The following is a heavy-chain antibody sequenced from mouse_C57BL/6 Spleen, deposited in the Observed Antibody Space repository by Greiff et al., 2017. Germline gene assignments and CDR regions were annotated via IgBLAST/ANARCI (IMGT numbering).Heavy chain of an antibody. D-gene: IGHD2-3*01. CDR3: ARGGYSGDYAMDY. CDR2: ISSGSSTI. CDR1: GFTFSDYG. V-gene: IGHV5-17*03. Sequence: EVKLEESGGGLVKPGGSLTLSCAASGFTFSDYGMHWVRQAPGKGLEWVAYISSGSSTIYYADTVKGRFTISSAHAKNTLFLQMTSLGSEDTTTYYCARGGYSGDYAMDYWGQGTSVTVSS. J-gene: IGHJ4*01.